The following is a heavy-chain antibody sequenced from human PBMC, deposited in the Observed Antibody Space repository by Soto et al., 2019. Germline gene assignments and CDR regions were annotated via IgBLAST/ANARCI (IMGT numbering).Heavy chain of an antibody. CDR1: GFTFSSYG. Sequence: QVQLVESGGGVVQPGRSLRLSCAASGFTFSSYGMHWVRQAPGKGLEWVAVIWYDGSNKYYADSVKGRFTISRDNSKNPLYLQMNSLRAEDTAVYYCARWVWYSRGLIDYWGQGTLVTVSS. CDR2: IWYDGSNK. CDR3: ARWVWYSRGLIDY. V-gene: IGHV3-33*01. D-gene: IGHD6-19*01. J-gene: IGHJ4*02.